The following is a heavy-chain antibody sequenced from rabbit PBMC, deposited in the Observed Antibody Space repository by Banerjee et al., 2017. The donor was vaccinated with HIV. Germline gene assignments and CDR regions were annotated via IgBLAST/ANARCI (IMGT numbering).Heavy chain of an antibody. D-gene: IGHD4-1*01. Sequence: QSLEESGGDLVKPEGSLTLTCTASAFSFSNKYVMCWVRQAPGKGLEWIACINTSSGSTVYATWAKGRFTISRSTSLNTVDLKMTSLTAADTATYFCARDLAGVIGWNFNLWGPGTLVTVS. CDR3: ARDLAGVIGWNFNL. CDR1: AFSFSNKYV. CDR2: INTSSGST. J-gene: IGHJ4*01. V-gene: IGHV1S43*01.